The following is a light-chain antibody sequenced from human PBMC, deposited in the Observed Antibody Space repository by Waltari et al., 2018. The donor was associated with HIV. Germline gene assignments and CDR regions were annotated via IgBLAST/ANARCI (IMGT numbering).Light chain of an antibody. CDR1: NTDVGRYHY. CDR2: EVS. Sequence: QSALTKPRPVSGSLGPSVTISCTRTNTDVGRYHYLHGFQQHPAKAPKRMIYEVSKRPSGVPDRVSGSKSGNTASLTISGLQAEDEADYYCCSYAGSIPFVFGSGTKLTVL. J-gene: IGLJ1*01. V-gene: IGLV2-11*01. CDR3: CSYAGSIPFV.